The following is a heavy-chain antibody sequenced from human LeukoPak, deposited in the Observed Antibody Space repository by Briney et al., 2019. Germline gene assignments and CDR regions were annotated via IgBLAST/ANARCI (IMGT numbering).Heavy chain of an antibody. V-gene: IGHV3-7*03. D-gene: IGHD1-26*01. CDR1: GFTFSNYW. CDR2: IKQDGSEQ. CDR3: AREHPYSGSSTVDY. Sequence: PGGSLRLSCAASGFTFSNYWMSWVRQAPGKGLEWVANIKQDGSEQYYVDSVKGRFTISRDNAKNSLYLQMNSLRAEDTAVYYCAREHPYSGSSTVDYWGQGTLVTVSS. J-gene: IGHJ4*02.